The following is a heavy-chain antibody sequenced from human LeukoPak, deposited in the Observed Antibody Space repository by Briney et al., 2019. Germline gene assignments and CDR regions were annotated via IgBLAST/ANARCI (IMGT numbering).Heavy chain of an antibody. CDR2: MYYRGNT. CDR1: GGSISSITYY. CDR3: ARRTGSYFGQFDS. V-gene: IGHV4-39*07. D-gene: IGHD3-10*01. Sequence: SETLSLTCTVSGGSISSITYYWGWIRQPPGKGLEWVGHMYYRGNTFYNPSLKSRVTISVDTSKNQFSLKLRSVTAADTAIYYCARRTGSYFGQFDSWGQGTLVTVSS. J-gene: IGHJ4*02.